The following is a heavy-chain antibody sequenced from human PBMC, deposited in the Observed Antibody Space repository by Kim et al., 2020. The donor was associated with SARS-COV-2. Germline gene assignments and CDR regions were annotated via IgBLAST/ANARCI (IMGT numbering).Heavy chain of an antibody. V-gene: IGHV3-53*01. CDR2: IYAGGST. CDR3: SRGAPDDNAYLDV. D-gene: IGHD3-9*01. CDR1: GFDVSTSP. J-gene: IGHJ4*01. Sequence: GGSLRLSCAASGFDVSTSPIIWVRQAPGKGLEWVSIIYAGGSTYYADSLQGRFTISRDESRNTVHLQLSSLGVDDTAVYYCSRGAPDDNAYLDVWGHGSQVTVPS.